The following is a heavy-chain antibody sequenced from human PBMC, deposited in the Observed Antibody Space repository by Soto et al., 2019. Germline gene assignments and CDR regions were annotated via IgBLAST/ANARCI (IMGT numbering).Heavy chain of an antibody. J-gene: IGHJ4*02. Sequence: QVQLVESGGGVVQPGRSLRLSCAASGFTFSSYAMHWVRQAPGKGLEWVAVISYDGSNKYYADSVKGRFTISRDNSKNALYLQMNSLRCEDTAVYDCARGPASGDRAHFDCWGQGTLVTVSS. CDR1: GFTFSSYA. V-gene: IGHV3-30-3*01. CDR3: ARGPASGDRAHFDC. D-gene: IGHD2-21*01. CDR2: ISYDGSNK.